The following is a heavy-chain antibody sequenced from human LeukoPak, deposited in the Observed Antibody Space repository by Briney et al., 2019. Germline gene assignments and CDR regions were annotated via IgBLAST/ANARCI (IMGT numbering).Heavy chain of an antibody. Sequence: PGGSLRLSCAASGSTFSSYSFNWVRQAPGKGLEWVSSVNTVSSYIYYADSVRGRFTISRDNADNSVYLQMNGLRAEDTAVYYCARLRRNSDKSGYYYYYDYWGQGTLVTVSS. CDR3: ARLRRNSDKSGYYYYYDY. V-gene: IGHV3-21*01. D-gene: IGHD3-22*01. CDR1: GSTFSSYS. CDR2: VNTVSSYI. J-gene: IGHJ4*02.